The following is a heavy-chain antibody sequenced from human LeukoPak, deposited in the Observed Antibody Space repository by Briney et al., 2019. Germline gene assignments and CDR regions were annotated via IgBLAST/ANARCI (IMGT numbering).Heavy chain of an antibody. J-gene: IGHJ4*02. CDR3: ARIPPRSGGSEPTNHIDY. CDR1: GFAFSSYG. Sequence: GGSLRLSCAASGFAFSSYGMSWVRQAPGKGLEWVSGISGSGGSTYYADSVKGRFTISRDNSKNTLYLQMNSLRAEDTAVYYCARIPPRSGGSEPTNHIDYWGRGTLVTVSS. D-gene: IGHD2-8*02. V-gene: IGHV3-23*01. CDR2: ISGSGGST.